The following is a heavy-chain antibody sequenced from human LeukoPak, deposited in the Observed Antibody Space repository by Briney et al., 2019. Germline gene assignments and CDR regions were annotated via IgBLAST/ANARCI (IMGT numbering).Heavy chain of an antibody. CDR2: INPSGGST. V-gene: IGHV1-46*01. CDR1: GYTFTGYY. D-gene: IGHD3-9*01. Sequence: ASVKVSCKASGYTFTGYYMHWVRQAPGQGLEWMGIINPSGGSTSYAQKFQGRVTMTRDTSTSTVYMELSSLRSEDTAVYYCASLLLGPNLGWYFDLWGRGTLVTVSS. CDR3: ASLLLGPNLGWYFDL. J-gene: IGHJ2*01.